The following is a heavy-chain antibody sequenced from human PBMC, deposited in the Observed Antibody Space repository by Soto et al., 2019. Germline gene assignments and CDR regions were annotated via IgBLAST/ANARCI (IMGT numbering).Heavy chain of an antibody. CDR1: GCRFISYW. CDR3: ARHRCSSTSCYATVRGSFYFDY. D-gene: IGHD2-2*01. CDR2: IDPSDSYT. V-gene: IGHV5-10-1*01. Sequence: PGESLKISCKCSGCRFISYWISWVRQMPGKGLEWMGRIDPSDSYTNYSPSFQGHVTISADKSISTAYLQWSSLKASDTAMYYCARHRCSSTSCYATVRGSFYFDYWGQGTLVTVSS. J-gene: IGHJ4*02.